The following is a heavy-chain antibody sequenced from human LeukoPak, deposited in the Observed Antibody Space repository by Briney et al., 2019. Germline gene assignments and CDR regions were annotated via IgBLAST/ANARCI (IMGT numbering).Heavy chain of an antibody. CDR3: ARQTAMGRSGDY. Sequence: GESLKISCKGSGYSFTSYWIGWVRQMPGKGLEWMGIIYPGDSDTRYTPSFQGQVTISADKSLTTAYLQWNSLKASDTAMYYCARQTAMGRSGDYWGQGTLVIVSS. D-gene: IGHD5-18*01. CDR2: IYPGDSDT. CDR1: GYSFTSYW. V-gene: IGHV5-51*01. J-gene: IGHJ4*02.